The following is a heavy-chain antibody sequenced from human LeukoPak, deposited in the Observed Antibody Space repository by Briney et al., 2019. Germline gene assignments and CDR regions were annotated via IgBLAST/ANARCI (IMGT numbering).Heavy chain of an antibody. CDR1: GGSISSGGYY. D-gene: IGHD3-10*01. CDR3: ARSIRGPAPGFGESLNYYFDY. J-gene: IGHJ4*02. Sequence: SQTLSLTCTVSGGSISSGGYYWSWIRQPPGKGLEWIGYIYHSGSTYYNPSLKSRVTISVDTSKNQFSLKLSSVTAADTAVYYCARSIRGPAPGFGESLNYYFDYWGQGTLVTVSS. V-gene: IGHV4-30-2*02. CDR2: IYHSGST.